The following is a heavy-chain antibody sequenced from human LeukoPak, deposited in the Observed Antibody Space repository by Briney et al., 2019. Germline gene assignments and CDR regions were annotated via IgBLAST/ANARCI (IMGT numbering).Heavy chain of an antibody. CDR2: IRRKVSGATT. CDR1: GFTFGDYA. V-gene: IGHV3-49*04. D-gene: IGHD2-15*01. Sequence: GSLRLSCTVSGFTFGDYAMGWVRQAPGKGLEWVGLIRRKVSGATTEYAASVKGRFTISRDDSKSIAYLQMNSLKTEDTAMYYCTRNINCSGGSCSYYFDYWGQGTLVTVSS. CDR3: TRNINCSGGSCSYYFDY. J-gene: IGHJ4*02.